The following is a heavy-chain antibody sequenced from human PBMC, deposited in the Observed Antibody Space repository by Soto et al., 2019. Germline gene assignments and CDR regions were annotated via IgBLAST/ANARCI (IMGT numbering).Heavy chain of an antibody. J-gene: IGHJ4*02. V-gene: IGHV3-74*01. Sequence: EVQLVESGGGLVQPGGSLRLSCAGSGFTFSNYWMHWVRQAPGKGLEWVSRIDHDGPTDYADSVRGRFTISRDNADNTLYLQRNSLGPDDMAVYDCVSDSHGDYWGQGTLVTVSS. CDR2: IDHDGPT. CDR3: VSDSHGDY. CDR1: GFTFSNYW.